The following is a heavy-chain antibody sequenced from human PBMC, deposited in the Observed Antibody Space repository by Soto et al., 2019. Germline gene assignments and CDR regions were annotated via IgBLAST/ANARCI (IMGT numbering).Heavy chain of an antibody. CDR3: ARGIEGWYQGRYYSGMDV. CDR1: GGSVSSGSYY. Sequence: QVQLQESGPGLVKPSETLSLTCTVSGGSVSSGSYYWSWIRQPPGKGLEWIGYIYYSGSTNYNPSLRSLVTMSVDTSKNQSALKLSSVTAADTAVYYCARGIEGWYQGRYYSGMDVWGQGTTVTVSS. J-gene: IGHJ6*02. D-gene: IGHD6-19*01. V-gene: IGHV4-61*01. CDR2: IYYSGST.